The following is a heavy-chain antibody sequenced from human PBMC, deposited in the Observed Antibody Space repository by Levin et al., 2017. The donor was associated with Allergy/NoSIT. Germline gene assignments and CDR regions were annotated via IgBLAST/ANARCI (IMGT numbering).Heavy chain of an antibody. J-gene: IGHJ4*02. Sequence: PGGSLRLSCAASGFTFSDYYMSWIRRAPGRGLEWVSYISGSGTIIYYGDSVKGRFTISRDNAKNSLYLQMNSLSAEDTAVYYCARVTRCGGDCYFLDFWRQGALVTVPS. CDR2: ISGSGTII. V-gene: IGHV3-11*01. CDR1: GFTFSDYY. D-gene: IGHD2-21*02. CDR3: ARVTRCGGDCYFLDF.